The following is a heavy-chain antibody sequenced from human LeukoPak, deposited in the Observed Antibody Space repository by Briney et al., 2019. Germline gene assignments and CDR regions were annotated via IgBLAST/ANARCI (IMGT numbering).Heavy chain of an antibody. D-gene: IGHD3-10*01. Sequence: GGSLRLSCAASGFTFSSYEMNWVRQAPGKGLEWVSYISSSGSTIYYADSVKGRFTISRDNSKNTLYLQMNSLRAEDTAVYYCAKSAWFGELLPPHFDYWGQGTLVTVSS. V-gene: IGHV3-48*03. CDR1: GFTFSSYE. J-gene: IGHJ4*02. CDR2: ISSSGSTI. CDR3: AKSAWFGELLPPHFDY.